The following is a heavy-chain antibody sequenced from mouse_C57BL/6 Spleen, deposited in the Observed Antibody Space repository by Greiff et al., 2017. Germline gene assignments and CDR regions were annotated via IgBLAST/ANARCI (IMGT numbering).Heavy chain of an antibody. CDR2: IYPGDGDT. Sequence: VQLQESGAELVKPGASVKISCKASGYAFSSYWMNWVKQRPGKGLEWIGQIYPGDGDTNYNGKFKGQATLTADKSSSTAYMQLSSLTSEDSAVYFCARGGRFAYWGQGTLVTVSA. CDR1: GYAFSSYW. CDR3: ARGGRFAY. J-gene: IGHJ3*01. V-gene: IGHV1-80*01.